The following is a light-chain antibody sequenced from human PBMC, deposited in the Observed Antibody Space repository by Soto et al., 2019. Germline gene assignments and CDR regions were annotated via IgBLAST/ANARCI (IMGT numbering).Light chain of an antibody. J-gene: IGKJ4*01. Sequence: EIVLTQSPGTLSLSPRERATLSCRASQSVSSSYLAWYQQKPGQAPRLLIYGASSRATGIPDRFSGSGSGTDFTLTINRLEPEDFAVYYCQQYDSSPLTFGGGTKVEIK. CDR1: QSVSSSY. CDR3: QQYDSSPLT. CDR2: GAS. V-gene: IGKV3-20*01.